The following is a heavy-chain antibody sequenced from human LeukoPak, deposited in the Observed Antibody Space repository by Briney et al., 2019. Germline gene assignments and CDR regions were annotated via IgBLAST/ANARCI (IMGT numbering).Heavy chain of an antibody. Sequence: GRSLRLSCAASGFTFSSYNMHWVRQAPGKGLEWVAVISYDGSNKYYADSVKGRFTISRDNSKNTLYLQMNSLRAEDTAVYYCARRGISQGYYMDVWGKGTTVTISS. CDR3: ARRGISQGYYMDV. D-gene: IGHD6-13*01. J-gene: IGHJ6*03. CDR1: GFTFSSYN. CDR2: ISYDGSNK. V-gene: IGHV3-30*04.